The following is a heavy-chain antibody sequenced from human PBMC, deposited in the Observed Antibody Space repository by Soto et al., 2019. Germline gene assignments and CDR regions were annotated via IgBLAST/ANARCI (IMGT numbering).Heavy chain of an antibody. J-gene: IGHJ4*02. V-gene: IGHV4-30-4*02. D-gene: IGHD6-13*01. CDR3: ARGKTVAAAGPFDY. Sequence: PSETLSLTCTVSGDSISSGDYYWSWIRQPPGKGLEWIGCIYYGGNTYYNPSLKRRFSISVDTSKNQFSLQLSSVTAADTAVYYCARGKTVAAAGPFDYWGQGTLVTVSS. CDR2: IYYGGNT. CDR1: GDSISSGDYY.